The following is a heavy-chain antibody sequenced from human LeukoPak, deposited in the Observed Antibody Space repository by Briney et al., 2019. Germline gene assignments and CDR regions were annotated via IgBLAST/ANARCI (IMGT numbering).Heavy chain of an antibody. Sequence: SETLSLTCAVYGGSFSGYYWSWIRQPPGKGLEWIGEINHSGSTNYNPSLKSRVTISVDTSKNQFSLKLSSVTAADTAVYYCARLSSLANIAARGRTWLGPWGQGSLVTVSS. CDR2: INHSGST. CDR3: ARLSSLANIAARGRTWLGP. V-gene: IGHV4-34*01. D-gene: IGHD6-6*01. J-gene: IGHJ5*02. CDR1: GGSFSGYY.